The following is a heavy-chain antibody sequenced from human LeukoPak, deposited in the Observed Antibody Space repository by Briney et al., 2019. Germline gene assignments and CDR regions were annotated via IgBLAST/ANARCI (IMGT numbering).Heavy chain of an antibody. CDR2: ISGSGGST. D-gene: IGHD1-7*01. CDR1: GFTFSGYA. J-gene: IGHJ5*02. V-gene: IGHV3-23*01. CDR3: AKCRSKLELPWFDP. Sequence: QPGGSLRLSCAASGFTFSGYAMSWVRQAPGKGLEWVSAISGSGGSTYYADSVKGRFTNSRDNSKNTLYLQMNSLRAEDTAVYYCAKCRSKLELPWFDPWGQGTLVTVSS.